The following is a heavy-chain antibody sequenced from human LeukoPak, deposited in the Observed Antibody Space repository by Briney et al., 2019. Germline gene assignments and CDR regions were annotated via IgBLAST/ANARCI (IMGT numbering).Heavy chain of an antibody. J-gene: IGHJ4*02. Sequence: GGSLRLSCTATGFTVSSNYMNWVRQAPGQGLEWVSVIYSGGTTSYSDYVLGRFTVSRDNSKNTLYLQMNSLRAEDTAVYYCARDSYGSGTFDYWGQGTLVTVSS. CDR3: ARDSYGSGTFDY. CDR2: IYSGGTT. CDR1: GFTVSSNY. D-gene: IGHD3-10*01. V-gene: IGHV3-66*01.